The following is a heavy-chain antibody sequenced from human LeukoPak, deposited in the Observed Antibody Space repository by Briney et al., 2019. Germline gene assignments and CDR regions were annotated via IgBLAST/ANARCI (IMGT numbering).Heavy chain of an antibody. J-gene: IGHJ4*02. CDR2: IYYSGST. CDR1: GGSFSGYY. Sequence: KSSETLSLTCAVYGGSFSGYYWSWIRQPPGKGLEWVGSIYYSGSTYYNPSLKSRVTISVDTSKNQFSLKLSSVTAADTAVYYCARDALIAARPPFDYWGQGTLVTVSS. CDR3: ARDALIAARPPFDY. D-gene: IGHD6-6*01. V-gene: IGHV4-34*01.